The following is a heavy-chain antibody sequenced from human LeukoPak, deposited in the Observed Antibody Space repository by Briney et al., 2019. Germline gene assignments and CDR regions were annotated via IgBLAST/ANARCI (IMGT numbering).Heavy chain of an antibody. J-gene: IGHJ4*02. CDR1: GFTFSSYE. V-gene: IGHV3-48*03. CDR3: ARDTTGPEDFDY. Sequence: PGGSLRLSCAASGFTFSSYEMNWLRQAPGKGLEWVSFISSSGSSIYYADSVKGRFTISRDNAKNSLYLQMNSLRAEDTAVYYCARDTTGPEDFDYWGQGTLVTVSS. CDR2: ISSSGSSI. D-gene: IGHD1-1*01.